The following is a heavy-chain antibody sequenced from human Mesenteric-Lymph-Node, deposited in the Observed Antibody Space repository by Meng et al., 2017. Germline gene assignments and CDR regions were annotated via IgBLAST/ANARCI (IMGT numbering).Heavy chain of an antibody. D-gene: IGHD2-2*01. J-gene: IGHJ4*02. CDR1: GFTFSSYE. V-gene: IGHV3-48*03. CDR3: ARDESCSSTSCYAIDY. Sequence: GESLKISCAASGFTFSSYEMNWVRQAPGKGLEWVSYISSSGSTIYYADSVKGRFTISRDNAKNSLSLQMNSLRAEDTAVYYCARDESCSSTSCYAIDYWGQGTLVTVSS. CDR2: ISSSGSTI.